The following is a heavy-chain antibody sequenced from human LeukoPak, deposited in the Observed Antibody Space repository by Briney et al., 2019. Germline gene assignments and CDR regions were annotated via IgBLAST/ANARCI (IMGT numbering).Heavy chain of an antibody. Sequence: ASVKVSCKASGYTFTSYGISWVREAPGQGLEWMGWINAGNGNTKYSQKFQGRVTITRDTSASTAYMELSSLRSEDTAVYYCARASITIFGEPQTPFDYWGQGTLVTVSS. V-gene: IGHV1-3*01. CDR1: GYTFTSYG. CDR3: ARASITIFGEPQTPFDY. J-gene: IGHJ4*02. D-gene: IGHD3-3*01. CDR2: INAGNGNT.